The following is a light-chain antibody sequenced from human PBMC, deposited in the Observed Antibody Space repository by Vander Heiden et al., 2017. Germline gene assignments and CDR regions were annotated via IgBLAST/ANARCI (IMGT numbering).Light chain of an antibody. J-gene: IGKJ2*01. CDR1: QSVLYSSNNKNY. Sequence: DIVMTQPTDSLAVSLGERATINCKSSQSVLYSSNNKNYLAWYQQKPGQPPKLLIYWASTRESGVPDRFSGSGSGTDFTLTISSLQAEDVAVYYCQQYYSTPRTFGQGTKLEIK. CDR3: QQYYSTPRT. CDR2: WAS. V-gene: IGKV4-1*01.